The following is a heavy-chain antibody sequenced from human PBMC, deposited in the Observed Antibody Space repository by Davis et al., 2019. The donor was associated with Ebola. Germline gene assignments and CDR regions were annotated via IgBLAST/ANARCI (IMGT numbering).Heavy chain of an antibody. Sequence: PSETLSLTCAISGDRVSNKSAAWNWIRQSPSSGLEWLGRTYYTSKWQNDYAVSVKSRMIINPDTSKNQLSLQVNSVTPEDTAVYYCARGWLRSKFDYWGRGTLVTVSS. CDR2: TYYTSKWQN. CDR3: ARGWLRSKFDY. J-gene: IGHJ4*02. CDR1: GDRVSNKSAA. D-gene: IGHD5-12*01. V-gene: IGHV6-1*01.